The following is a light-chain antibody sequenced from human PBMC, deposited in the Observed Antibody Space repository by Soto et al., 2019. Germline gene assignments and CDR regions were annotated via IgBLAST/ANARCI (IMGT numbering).Light chain of an antibody. Sequence: EIVIKKSPATLSVSPGERATLSCRASQSVSSDLAWYQQKPGQAPRLLIYGASTRATGIPARFSGIGSGTEFTLTISSLQSEDFAVYYCQQYNNWPLSFGQVTKVAIK. V-gene: IGKV3D-15*01. CDR3: QQYNNWPLS. J-gene: IGKJ1*01. CDR1: QSVSSD. CDR2: GAS.